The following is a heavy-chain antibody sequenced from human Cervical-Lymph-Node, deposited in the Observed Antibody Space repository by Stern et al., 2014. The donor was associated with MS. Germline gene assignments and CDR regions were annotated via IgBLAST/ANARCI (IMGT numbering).Heavy chain of an antibody. V-gene: IGHV3-11*01. CDR3: ARATPGRPAY. Sequence: VQLVESGGGAVKPGGSLRLSCAASGFDFSDYYMTWIRQAPGKGLAWVSYISHDGDTIYYSDSVNGRFTVSRDNAKNSMYLQMSSLRAGDTAVYYCARATPGRPAYWGQGILVSVSS. CDR1: GFDFSDYY. CDR2: ISHDGDTI. J-gene: IGHJ4*02. D-gene: IGHD2-15*01.